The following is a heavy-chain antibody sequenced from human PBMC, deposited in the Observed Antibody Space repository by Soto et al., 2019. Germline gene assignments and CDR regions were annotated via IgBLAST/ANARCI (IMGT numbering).Heavy chain of an antibody. CDR3: ATYSGYDIQSYNY. D-gene: IGHD5-12*01. J-gene: IGHJ4*02. CDR1: GFTFSSYW. Sequence: EVQLVESGGGLVQPGGSLRLSCAASGFTFSSYWMHWVRQAPGKGLVWVSRINSDGSSTSYADSVKGRFTISRGNAKNTLYLQMNSLRAEDTAVYYCATYSGYDIQSYNYWGQGTLVTVSS. CDR2: INSDGSST. V-gene: IGHV3-74*01.